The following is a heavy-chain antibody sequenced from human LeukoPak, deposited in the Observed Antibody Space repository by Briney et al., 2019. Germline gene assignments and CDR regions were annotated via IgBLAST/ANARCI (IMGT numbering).Heavy chain of an antibody. CDR2: MNPNSGNT. V-gene: IGHV1-8*01. Sequence: GASVKVSCKASGYTFTSYDINWVRQATGQGLEWMGWMNPNSGNTGYAQKFQGRVTMTRNTSISTAYMEMSSLRSEDTAVYYCARAPDYSGSYLDYWGQATLVTVSS. CDR3: ARAPDYSGSYLDY. D-gene: IGHD1-26*01. CDR1: GYTFTSYD. J-gene: IGHJ4*02.